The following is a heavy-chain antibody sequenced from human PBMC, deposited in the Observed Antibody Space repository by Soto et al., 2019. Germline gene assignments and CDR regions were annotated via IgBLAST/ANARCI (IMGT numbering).Heavy chain of an antibody. CDR1: GYTFTSYD. CDR3: ASKSTVTRQDDVPSSYMDV. D-gene: IGHD4-17*01. CDR2: MNPNSGNT. Sequence: GASVKVSCKASGYTFTSYDINWVRQATGQGLEWMGWMNPNSGNTGYAQKFQGRVTMTRNTSISTAYMELSSLRSEDTAVYYCASKSTVTRQDDVPSSYMDVWGKGTTVTVSS. V-gene: IGHV1-8*01. J-gene: IGHJ6*03.